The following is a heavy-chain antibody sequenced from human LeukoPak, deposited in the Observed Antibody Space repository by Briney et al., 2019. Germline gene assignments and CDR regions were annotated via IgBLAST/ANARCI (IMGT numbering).Heavy chain of an antibody. Sequence: PSETLSLTCSVSGDSFNRYHWSWVRQPPGKGPEWIGYISSSGSTSYNPSLKSRVTISVDTSKNQFSLKLNSVSAADTAIYYCARVGRGDHTWGSYYCDHWGQGTLVSVSS. CDR1: GDSFNRYH. V-gene: IGHV4-59*01. J-gene: IGHJ4*02. CDR2: ISSSGST. D-gene: IGHD3-16*01. CDR3: ARVGRGDHTWGSYYCDH.